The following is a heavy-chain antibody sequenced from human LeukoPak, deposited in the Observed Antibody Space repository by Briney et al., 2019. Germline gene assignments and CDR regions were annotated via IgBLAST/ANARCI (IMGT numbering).Heavy chain of an antibody. D-gene: IGHD5-12*01. V-gene: IGHV4-61*02. J-gene: IGHJ6*03. CDR3: ARESSGYDFTYHYYYMDV. Sequence: SETLSLTCTVSGGSISSGTYYWSWIRQPAGKGLEWIGRIYSSGSTNYNPSLESRVTISVDTSKNQFSLKLTSVTAADTAVYYCARESSGYDFTYHYYYMDVWGKGTTVTVSS. CDR1: GGSISSGTYY. CDR2: IYSSGST.